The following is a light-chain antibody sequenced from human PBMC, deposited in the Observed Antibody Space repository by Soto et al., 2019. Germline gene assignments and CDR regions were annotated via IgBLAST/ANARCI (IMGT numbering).Light chain of an antibody. J-gene: IGKJ4*01. CDR2: AAS. CDR1: RTISRW. V-gene: IGKV1-39*01. CDR3: KKCYSSQLT. Sequence: DIKTTQFSSSVCASVGDRVNVTWRSSRTISRWLAWYQQQPGKAPKLLIYAASSLQSGVTSRFSGSGSGTDFTLTIRSMQPEDFATYYCKKCYSSQLTCGGGTKGDIK.